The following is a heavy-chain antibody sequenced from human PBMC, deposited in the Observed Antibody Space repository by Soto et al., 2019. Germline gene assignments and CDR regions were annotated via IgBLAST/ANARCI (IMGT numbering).Heavy chain of an antibody. J-gene: IGHJ3*02. CDR2: ILVGGST. CDR1: GFICSSYD. Sequence: GGSLRLSCAVSGFICSSYDMSWVRQAPGKGLEWVSTILVGGSTHYEDSVKGRFTISRDTSKNTVYPQMNSLTAGDTAMYYCAKATATGGGAFEICGRGTMVTVSS. V-gene: IGHV3-23*01. D-gene: IGHD2-8*02. CDR3: AKATATGGGAFEI.